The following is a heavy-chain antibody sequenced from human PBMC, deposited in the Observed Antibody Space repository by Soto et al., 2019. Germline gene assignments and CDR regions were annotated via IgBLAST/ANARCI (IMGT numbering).Heavy chain of an antibody. D-gene: IGHD2-2*01. CDR2: ISYDGSNK. V-gene: IGHV3-30*18. CDR3: AKDMVGLVVVPAAIMDY. Sequence: QVQLVESGGGVVQPGRSLRLSCAASGFTFSSYGMHWVRQAPGKGLEWVAVISYDGSNKYYADSVKGRFTISRDNSKNXXYLHMHSLRAEDTAVYYCAKDMVGLVVVPAAIMDYWGQGTLVTVSS. CDR1: GFTFSSYG. J-gene: IGHJ4*02.